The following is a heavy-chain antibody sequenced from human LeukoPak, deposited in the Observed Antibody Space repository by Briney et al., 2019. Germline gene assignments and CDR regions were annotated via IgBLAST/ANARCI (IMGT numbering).Heavy chain of an antibody. Sequence: GGCPRLSCVVSRFIFSKYAMSWVSQAPGKVLEWVSSINSSVTYYADSVKGRLTISRDQSRNTLYLQMNSLRAEDTAIYYCAKDWGGAVVATAFDTWGQGTVVTVSS. CDR2: INSSVT. V-gene: IGHV3-23*01. CDR3: AKDWGGAVVATAFDT. J-gene: IGHJ3*02. D-gene: IGHD6-19*01. CDR1: RFIFSKYA.